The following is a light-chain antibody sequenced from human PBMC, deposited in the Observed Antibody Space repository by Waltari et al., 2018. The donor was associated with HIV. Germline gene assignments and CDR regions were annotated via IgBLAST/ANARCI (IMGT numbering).Light chain of an antibody. J-gene: IGKJ3*01. Sequence: DIKMTQSPSSLSASVGDRVTITCRASQGISKYLAWYQQQPGKVPKLLIYAASTLQSGVPSRFSGSGSGTDFTLTISSLQPEDVATYYCQKYNSAPQTFGPGTKVDIK. V-gene: IGKV1-27*01. CDR1: QGISKY. CDR2: AAS. CDR3: QKYNSAPQT.